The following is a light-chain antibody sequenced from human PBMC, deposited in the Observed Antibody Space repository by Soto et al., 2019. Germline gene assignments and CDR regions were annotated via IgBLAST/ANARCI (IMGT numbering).Light chain of an antibody. CDR1: SSNIGAGYD. CDR2: GNS. Sequence: QSVLTQPPSVSGAPGQRVTISCTGSSSNIGAGYDVHWYQQLPGTAPKLLIYGNSNRPSGVPDRFSGSKSGTSASLAITRLQAEDEADYYCQSYDSSPFFGGGTKLTVL. CDR3: QSYDSSPF. V-gene: IGLV1-40*01. J-gene: IGLJ2*01.